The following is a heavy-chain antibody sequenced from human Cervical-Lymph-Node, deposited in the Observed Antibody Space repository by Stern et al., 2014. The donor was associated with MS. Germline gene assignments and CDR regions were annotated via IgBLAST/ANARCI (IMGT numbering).Heavy chain of an antibody. Sequence: QVQLVESGAEVKKPGASVRVSCKPTGYPFSHYGISWVRQAPGQGLEWMGWISTYNGRTTYAQKLQGRLNMTRDTSTSTVYMDLRSLTSDDTAVYYCARRSGSYSFDYWGQGTLVTVSS. CDR3: ARRSGSYSFDY. V-gene: IGHV1-18*01. D-gene: IGHD1-26*01. J-gene: IGHJ4*02. CDR1: GYPFSHYG. CDR2: ISTYNGRT.